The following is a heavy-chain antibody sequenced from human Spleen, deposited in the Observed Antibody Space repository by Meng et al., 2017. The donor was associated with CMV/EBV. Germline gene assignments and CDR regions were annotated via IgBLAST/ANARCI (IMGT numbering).Heavy chain of an antibody. CDR2: INPNNGVT. D-gene: IGHD3-10*01. Sequence: GYYMHWVRQAPGQGLEWMGWINPNNGVTKYTQKFQGRVTLTRDTSIGTAHMDLSGLTSVDTAVYYCARGRILYEDDDGGIVSHFDYWGQGTLVTVSS. V-gene: IGHV1-2*02. CDR3: ARGRILYEDDDGGIVSHFDY. CDR1: GYY. J-gene: IGHJ4*02.